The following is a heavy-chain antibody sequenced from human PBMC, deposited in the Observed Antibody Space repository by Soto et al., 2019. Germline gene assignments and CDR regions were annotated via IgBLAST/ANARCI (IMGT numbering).Heavy chain of an antibody. J-gene: IGHJ4*02. D-gene: IGHD4-17*01. Sequence: EVQLVESGGGLIQPGGSLRLSCAASGFTVSSNYMSWVRQAPGKGLEWVSVIYSGGSTYYADSVKGRFTISRDNSKNTLYLQMNSLRAEDTAVYYCAKDPSATTVVTPSFDYWGQGTLVTVSS. CDR3: AKDPSATTVVTPSFDY. CDR1: GFTVSSNY. CDR2: IYSGGST. V-gene: IGHV3-53*01.